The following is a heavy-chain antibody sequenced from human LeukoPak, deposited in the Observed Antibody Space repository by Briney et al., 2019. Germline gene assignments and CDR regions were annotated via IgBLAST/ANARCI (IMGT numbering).Heavy chain of an antibody. J-gene: IGHJ4*02. CDR1: GDSISTYY. D-gene: IGHD5-12*01. CDR3: ARDYSGYEGVPDY. V-gene: IGHV4-38-2*02. CDR2: IYHSGST. Sequence: NPSETLSLTCTVSGDSISTYYWGWIRQPPGKGLEWIGSIYHSGSTYYNPSLKSRVTISVDTSKNQFSLKLSSVTAADTAVYYCARDYSGYEGVPDYWGQGTLVTVSS.